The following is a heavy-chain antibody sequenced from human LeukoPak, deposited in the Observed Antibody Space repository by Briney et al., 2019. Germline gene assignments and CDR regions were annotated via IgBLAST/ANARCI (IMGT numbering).Heavy chain of an antibody. CDR2: VYHSGST. D-gene: IGHD6-13*01. J-gene: IGHJ5*02. CDR3: ARGIGAAAGEGFDP. CDR1: GGSISSSNW. V-gene: IGHV4-4*02. Sequence: SGTLSLTCAVSGGSISSSNWWSWVRQPPGKGLEWIGEVYHSGSTNNNPSLKSRVTISIDKSKNQFSLKLSSVTAADTAVYYCARGIGAAAGEGFDPWGQGTLVTVSS.